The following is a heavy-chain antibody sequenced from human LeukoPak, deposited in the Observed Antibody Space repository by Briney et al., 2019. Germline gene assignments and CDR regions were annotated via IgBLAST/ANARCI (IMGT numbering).Heavy chain of an antibody. D-gene: IGHD3-22*01. Sequence: QTSETLSLTCTVSGDSISSSSSYWGWVRQAPGKGLEWVSAISGSGGSTYYADSVKGRFTISRDNSKNTLYLQMNSLRAEDTAVYYCANSLYDSSGYPFDYWGQGTLVTVSS. CDR2: ISGSGGST. CDR3: ANSLYDSSGYPFDY. J-gene: IGHJ4*02. V-gene: IGHV3-23*01. CDR1: GDSISSSSSY.